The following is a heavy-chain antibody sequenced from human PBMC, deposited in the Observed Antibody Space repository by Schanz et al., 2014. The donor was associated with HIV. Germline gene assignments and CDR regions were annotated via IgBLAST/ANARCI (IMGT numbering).Heavy chain of an antibody. D-gene: IGHD3-16*02. CDR3: ARDDLRLGELSS. CDR2: ISYEGSKR. CDR1: GFTFSSYG. V-gene: IGHV3-30*19. J-gene: IGHJ5*02. Sequence: ESGGGVVQPGRSLRLSCAASGFTFSSYGMHWVRQAPGKGLEWVTLISYEGSKRYYADSVKGRFTVSRDNTKNTLYLQMNSLRAGDTAVYYCARDDLRLGELSSWGQGTLVTVSS.